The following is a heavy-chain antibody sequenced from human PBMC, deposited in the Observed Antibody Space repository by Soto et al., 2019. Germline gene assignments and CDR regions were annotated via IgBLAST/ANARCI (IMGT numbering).Heavy chain of an antibody. V-gene: IGHV3-23*01. CDR2: MSGSGGST. CDR3: ARRSSGWYFDY. D-gene: IGHD6-19*01. J-gene: IGHJ4*02. CDR1: GFTFSSYA. Sequence: EVQLLESGGGLVQPGGSLRLSCAASGFTFSSYAMSWVRQAPGRGLEWVSAMSGSGGSTYYADSGKGRFTISRDNSKNTLYLQMNSLRAEDTAVYYCARRSSGWYFDYWGQGTLVTVSS.